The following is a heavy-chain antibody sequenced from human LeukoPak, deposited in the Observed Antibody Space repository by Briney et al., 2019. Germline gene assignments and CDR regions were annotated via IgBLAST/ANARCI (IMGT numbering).Heavy chain of an antibody. CDR2: IYYSGST. CDR1: GDSICSYY. J-gene: IGHJ4*02. CDR3: ASLSGGDYETDY. D-gene: IGHD4-17*01. Sequence: SETLSLTCTVSGDSICSYYWSWIRQPPGKGLEWIGSIYYSGSTYYNPSLKSRVTISVDTSKNQFSLKLSSVTAADTAVYYCASLSGGDYETDYWGQGTLVTVSS. V-gene: IGHV4-39*07.